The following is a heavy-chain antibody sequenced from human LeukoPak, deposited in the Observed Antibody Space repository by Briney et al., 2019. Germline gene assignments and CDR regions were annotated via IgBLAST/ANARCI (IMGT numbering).Heavy chain of an antibody. Sequence: ASVKVSCKASGYTFTGYYMHWVRQAPGQGLEWMGWITPNSGGTNYAQKFQGRVTMTRDTSISTAYMELSRLRSDDTAVYYCARAYSRGWYYFDYWGQGTLVTVSS. D-gene: IGHD6-19*01. CDR3: ARAYSRGWYYFDY. V-gene: IGHV1-2*02. CDR2: ITPNSGGT. J-gene: IGHJ4*02. CDR1: GYTFTGYY.